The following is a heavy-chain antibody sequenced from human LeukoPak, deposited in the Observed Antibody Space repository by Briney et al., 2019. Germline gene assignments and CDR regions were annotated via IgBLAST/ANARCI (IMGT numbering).Heavy chain of an antibody. Sequence: SETLSLTCTVSGGSISSGGYYWSWIRQHSGKGLEWIGYIYYSGSTYYNPSLKSRVTISVGTSKNQFSLKLSSVTAADTAVYYCARDHAYYYGMDVWGQGTTVTVSS. CDR1: GGSISSGGYY. CDR3: ARDHAYYYGMDV. CDR2: IYYSGST. J-gene: IGHJ6*02. V-gene: IGHV4-31*03.